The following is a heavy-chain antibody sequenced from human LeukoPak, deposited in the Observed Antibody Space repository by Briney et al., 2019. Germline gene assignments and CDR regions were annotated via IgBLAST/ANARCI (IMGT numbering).Heavy chain of an antibody. CDR3: ARSYSSSFIAFDI. Sequence: PGGYLSLSCAAYGFTFSSYAMHWVRQAPGKGLEYVSAISSNGGSTYYANSVKGRFTISRDNSKNTLYLQMASLRAEDMAVYYCARSYSSSFIAFDIWGQGTMVTVSS. D-gene: IGHD6-6*01. CDR1: GFTFSSYA. V-gene: IGHV3-64*01. J-gene: IGHJ3*02. CDR2: ISSNGGST.